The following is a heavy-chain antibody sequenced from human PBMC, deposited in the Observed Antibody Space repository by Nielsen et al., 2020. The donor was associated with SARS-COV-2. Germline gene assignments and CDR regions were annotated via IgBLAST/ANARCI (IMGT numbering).Heavy chain of an antibody. J-gene: IGHJ4*02. V-gene: IGHV3-7*01. CDR2: IKQDGSEK. CDR1: GFTFSSYW. Sequence: GESLKISCAASGFTFSSYWMSWVRQAPGKGLEWVANIKQDGSEKYYVDSVKGRFTISRDNAKNSLYLQMNSLRAKDTAVYYCARDGYYYDSSGYYYNFDYWGQGTLVTVSS. D-gene: IGHD3-22*01. CDR3: ARDGYYYDSSGYYYNFDY.